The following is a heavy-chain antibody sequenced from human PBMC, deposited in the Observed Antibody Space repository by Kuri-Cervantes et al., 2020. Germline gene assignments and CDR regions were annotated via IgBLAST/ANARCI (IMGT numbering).Heavy chain of an antibody. CDR3: ARSGAATKSVTRDYFDY. D-gene: IGHD6-13*01. CDR1: GFTFSSYA. CDR2: ISSNGGST. V-gene: IGHV3-64*02. Sequence: GGSLRLSCAASGFTFSSYAMHWVRQAPGKGLEYVSAISSNGGSTYYADSVKGRFTISRDNSKNTLYLQMNSLRAEDTAVYYCARSGAATKSVTRDYFDYWGQGTLVTVSS. J-gene: IGHJ4*02.